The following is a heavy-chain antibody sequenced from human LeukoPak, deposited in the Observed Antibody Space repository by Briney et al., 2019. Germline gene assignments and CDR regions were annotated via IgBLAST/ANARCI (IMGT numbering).Heavy chain of an antibody. J-gene: IGHJ5*02. CDR3: ARDSGSSSAWFDP. D-gene: IGHD6-6*01. CDR2: IYYSGST. CDR1: GGSISSHY. Sequence: SETLSLTCTVSGGSISSHYWSWIRQPPGKGLEWIGYIYYSGSTNYNPSLKSRVTISVDTSKNQFSLKLSSVTAADTAVYYCARDSGSSSAWFDPWGQGTLVTVSS. V-gene: IGHV4-59*11.